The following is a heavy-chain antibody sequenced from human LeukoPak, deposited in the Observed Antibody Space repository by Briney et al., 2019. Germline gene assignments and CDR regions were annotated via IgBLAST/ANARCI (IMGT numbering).Heavy chain of an antibody. V-gene: IGHV1-69*01. J-gene: IGHJ6*02. CDR2: IIPIFGTA. D-gene: IGHD4-23*01. CDR1: GGTFSSYA. Sequence: RASVKVSCKASGGTFSSYAISWVRQAPGQGLEWMGGIIPIFGTANYAQKFQGRVTITADESTSTAYMELSSLRSEDTAVYYCARDHGYGGIYGMDVWGQGTTVTVSS. CDR3: ARDHGYGGIYGMDV.